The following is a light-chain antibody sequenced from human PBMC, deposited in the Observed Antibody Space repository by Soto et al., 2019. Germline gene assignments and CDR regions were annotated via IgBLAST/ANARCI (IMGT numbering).Light chain of an antibody. CDR2: ATS. J-gene: IGKJ1*01. Sequence: DIQMTQSPSSLSASVGDRVSITCRASQNIRTYLNWYQQKPGKAPQLLIYATSNLQTGVPSRFSASVSGTDFSLVITDLQPEDFATYYCQQGYSSRWTSGRGTKVEI. V-gene: IGKV1-39*01. CDR1: QNIRTY. CDR3: QQGYSSRWT.